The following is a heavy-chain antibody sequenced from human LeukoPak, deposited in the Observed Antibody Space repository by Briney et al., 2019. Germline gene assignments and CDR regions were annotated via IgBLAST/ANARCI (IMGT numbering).Heavy chain of an antibody. V-gene: IGHV4-59*01. CDR3: ARDPREYYYDS. CDR1: GGSISSYY. CDR2: IYYSGST. J-gene: IGHJ4*02. D-gene: IGHD3-22*01. Sequence: SETLSLTCTVSGGSISSYYRSWIRQPPGKGLEWIGYIYYSGSTNYNPSLKSRVTISVDTSKNQFSLKLSSVTAADTAVYYCARDPREYYYDSWGQGTLVTVSS.